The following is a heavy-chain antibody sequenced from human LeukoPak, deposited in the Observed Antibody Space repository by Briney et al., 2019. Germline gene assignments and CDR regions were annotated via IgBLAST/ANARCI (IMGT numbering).Heavy chain of an antibody. CDR3: XGCPDYYDSSGYHN. V-gene: IGHV4-34*01. Sequence: PSETLSLTCAVYGGSFSGYYWSWIRQPPGKGLEWIGEINHSGSTNYNPSLKSRVTISVDTSKNQFSLKLSSVTAADTAVYYCXGCPDYYDSSGYHNWGQGTLVTVSS. J-gene: IGHJ4*02. CDR2: INHSGST. D-gene: IGHD3-22*01. CDR1: GGSFSGYY.